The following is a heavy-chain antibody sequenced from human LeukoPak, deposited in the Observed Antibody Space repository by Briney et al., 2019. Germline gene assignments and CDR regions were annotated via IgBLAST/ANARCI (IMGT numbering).Heavy chain of an antibody. Sequence: PGGSLRLSCAASGFTFSDYYMSWIRQAPGKGLEWVSYISSSGSTIYYAGSVKGRFTISRDNAKNSLYLQMNSLRAEDAAVYYCARDPWYSSISGMDVWGQGTTVTVSS. D-gene: IGHD6-13*01. J-gene: IGHJ6*02. CDR1: GFTFSDYY. V-gene: IGHV3-11*01. CDR2: ISSSGSTI. CDR3: ARDPWYSSISGMDV.